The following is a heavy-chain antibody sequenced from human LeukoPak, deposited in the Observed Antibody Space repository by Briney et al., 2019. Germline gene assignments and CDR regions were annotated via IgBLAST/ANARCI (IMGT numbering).Heavy chain of an antibody. CDR3: ARVLLRSRYFDL. J-gene: IGHJ2*01. V-gene: IGHV4-39*01. CDR2: IYESGSA. CDR1: GGSISSSFNY. D-gene: IGHD2-15*01. Sequence: PSETLSLTCTVSGGSISSSFNYWAWIRQPPGKGLEWIGSIYESGSAYYNPSLKSRITMSVDTSENQFSLKLTSVTAADTAVYYCARVLLRSRYFDLWGRGTLVTVSS.